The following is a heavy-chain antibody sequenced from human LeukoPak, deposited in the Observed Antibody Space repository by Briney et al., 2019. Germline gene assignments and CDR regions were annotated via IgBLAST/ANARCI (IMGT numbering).Heavy chain of an antibody. V-gene: IGHV4-59*12. CDR1: GGSISSYY. J-gene: IGHJ4*02. D-gene: IGHD3-22*01. CDR2: IYYSGNI. Sequence: SETLSLTCTVSGGSISSYYWSWIRQPPGKGLEWIGYIYYSGNINYNPSLKSRVTISVDTSKNQFSLKLSSVTAADTAVYYCARGDSSGYFDYWGQGTLVTVSS. CDR3: ARGDSSGYFDY.